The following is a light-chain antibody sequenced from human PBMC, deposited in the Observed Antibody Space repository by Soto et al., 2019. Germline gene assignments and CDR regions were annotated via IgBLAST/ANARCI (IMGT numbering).Light chain of an antibody. CDR3: SSFSYSSTPNYV. J-gene: IGLJ1*01. CDR1: SSDVGGYNY. Sequence: LTQPASVSGSPGQSITISCTGTSSDVGGYNYVSWYQQHPGKAPKLIIYDVDNRPSGISSRFSGSKSGNTASLTISGLQAEDEADYYCSSFSYSSTPNYVFGTGTKVTVL. V-gene: IGLV2-14*01. CDR2: DVD.